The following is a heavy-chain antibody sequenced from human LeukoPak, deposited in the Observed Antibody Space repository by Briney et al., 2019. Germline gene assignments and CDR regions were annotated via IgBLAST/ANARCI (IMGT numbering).Heavy chain of an antibody. D-gene: IGHD3-10*01. CDR1: GYTFSTYY. CDR2: IHPTDCST. J-gene: IGHJ4*02. V-gene: IGHV1-46*01. Sequence: ASVKVSCKTSGYTFSTYYMHWVRQAPGQGLEWLGIIHPTDCSTSHTQKIQGRVTMTRDTATGTVYLELSRLRSEDTAVYWCARANGGGLDYGGQGTLITVSS. CDR3: ARANGGGLDY.